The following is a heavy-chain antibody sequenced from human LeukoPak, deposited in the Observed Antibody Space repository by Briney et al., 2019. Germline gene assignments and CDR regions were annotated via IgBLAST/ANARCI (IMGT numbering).Heavy chain of an antibody. CDR1: GGSISSGDYY. CDR2: IYYSGST. CDR3: ARDPSVTRSLDY. J-gene: IGHJ4*02. V-gene: IGHV4-31*03. Sequence: SETLSLTCTVSGGSISSGDYYWSWIRQHPGKGLEWIGYIYYSGSTCYNPSLKSRATISVDTSKNQFSLKLSSVTAADTAVYYCARDPSVTRSLDYWGQGTLVTVSS. D-gene: IGHD4-17*01.